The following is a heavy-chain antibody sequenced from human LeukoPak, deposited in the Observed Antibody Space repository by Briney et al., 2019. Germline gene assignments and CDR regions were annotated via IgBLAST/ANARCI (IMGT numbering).Heavy chain of an antibody. CDR1: GFSFSNYA. J-gene: IGHJ4*02. CDR3: AKAGDATSPGGSFDS. D-gene: IGHD3-16*01. CDR2: IRDSGGST. Sequence: GGSLRLSCAASGFSFSNYAMSWVRQARGKGLEWVPGIRDSGGSTYYADSVKGRFTISRHNSHNTLYLQINSLRAEDTAIYYCAKAGDATSPGGSFDSWGQRTLDTVSS. V-gene: IGHV3-23*01.